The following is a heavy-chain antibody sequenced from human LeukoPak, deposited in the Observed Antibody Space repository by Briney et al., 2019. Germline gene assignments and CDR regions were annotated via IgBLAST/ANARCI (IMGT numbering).Heavy chain of an antibody. Sequence: GGSLRLSCAASGFTFSSYWMSWVRQAPGKGLEWVANIKQDGSEKYYVDSVKGRFTISRDNAKNSLYLQLNSLRAEDTAVYYCARYALRERFDYWGQGTLVTVSS. CDR3: ARYALRERFDY. J-gene: IGHJ4*02. CDR2: IKQDGSEK. D-gene: IGHD1-1*01. CDR1: GFTFSSYW. V-gene: IGHV3-7*01.